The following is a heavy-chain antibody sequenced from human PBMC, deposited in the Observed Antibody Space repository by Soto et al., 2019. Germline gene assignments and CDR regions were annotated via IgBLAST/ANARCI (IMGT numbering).Heavy chain of an antibody. CDR2: IYYSGIT. J-gene: IGHJ4*02. CDR1: GGSISSSSYY. CDR3: ARGDVLRFLEWLLSPFDY. V-gene: IGHV4-39*01. Sequence: PSETLSLTCTVSGGSISSSSYYWGWIRQPPGKGLEWIGSIYYSGITYYNPSLKSRVTISVDTSKNQFSLKLSSVTAADTAVYYCARGDVLRFLEWLLSPFDYWGQGTLVTVSS. D-gene: IGHD3-3*01.